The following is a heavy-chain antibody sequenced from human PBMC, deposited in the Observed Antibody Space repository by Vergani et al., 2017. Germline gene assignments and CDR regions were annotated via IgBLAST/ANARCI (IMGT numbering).Heavy chain of an antibody. CDR1: GFTFSNAW. CDR3: TTDPSVMDIVATRFVGV. V-gene: IGHV3-15*01. D-gene: IGHD5-12*01. Sequence: EVQLVESGGGLVKPGGSLRLSCAASGFTFSNAWMSWVRQAPGKGLEWVGRIKSKTDGGTTDYAAPVKGRFTISRDDSKNTLYLQMNSLKTEDTAVYYCTTDPSVMDIVATRFVGVWGQGTMVTVSS. CDR2: IKSKTDGGTT. J-gene: IGHJ3*01.